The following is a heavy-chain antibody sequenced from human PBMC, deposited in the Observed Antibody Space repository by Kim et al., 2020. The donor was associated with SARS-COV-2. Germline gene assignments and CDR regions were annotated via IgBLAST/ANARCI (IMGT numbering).Heavy chain of an antibody. J-gene: IGHJ5*02. CDR2: IYTSGST. CDR1: GGSISSGSYY. Sequence: SETLSLTCTVSGGSISSGSYYWSWIRQPAGKGLEWIGRIYTSGSTNYNPSHNSLVTRSVDTTKNQFSLKLSSVTAADTAVYYCAREGPGRRREIVVVPAAIYWFDPWGQGTLVTVSS. D-gene: IGHD2-2*02. V-gene: IGHV4-61*02. CDR3: AREGPGRRREIVVVPAAIYWFDP.